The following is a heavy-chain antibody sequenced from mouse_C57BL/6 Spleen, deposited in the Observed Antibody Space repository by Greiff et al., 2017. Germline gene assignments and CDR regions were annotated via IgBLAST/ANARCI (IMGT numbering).Heavy chain of an antibody. J-gene: IGHJ4*01. CDR1: GSTFTSYG. V-gene: IGHV1-81*01. Sequence: VQLQQSGAELARPGASVKLSCKASGSTFTSYGISWVKQRTGQGLEWIGEIYPRSGNTYYNEKFKGKATLTADKSSSTAYMELRSLTSEDSAVYFCATIYDGYFPYAMDYWGQGTSVTVSS. CDR3: ATIYDGYFPYAMDY. D-gene: IGHD2-3*01. CDR2: IYPRSGNT.